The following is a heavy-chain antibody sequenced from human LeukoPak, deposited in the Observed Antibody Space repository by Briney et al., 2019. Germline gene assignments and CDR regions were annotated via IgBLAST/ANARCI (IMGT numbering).Heavy chain of an antibody. J-gene: IGHJ4*02. V-gene: IGHV4-39*02. CDR1: GGSISSSSAY. D-gene: IGHD5-18*01. Sequence: SETLSLTCTVSGGSISSSSAYWGWIRQPPGKGLEWFVSIYYSKNTYYNPSLKSRVTISTDTTKHPFYLTPGSVSATDTAVYYCVSPRGFSYGYFDYWGQGTLVTVSS. CDR2: IYYSKNT. CDR3: VSPRGFSYGYFDY.